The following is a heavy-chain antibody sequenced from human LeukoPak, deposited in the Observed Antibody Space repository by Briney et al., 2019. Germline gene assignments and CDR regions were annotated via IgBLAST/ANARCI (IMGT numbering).Heavy chain of an antibody. D-gene: IGHD2-21*02. CDR3: ARANGGDSGDALDI. Sequence: SETLSLTCTVSGGSISSYYWSWIRQPPGKGLEWIGYIYYSGSTNYNPSLKSRVTISVDTSKNQFSLKLSSVTAADTAVYYCARANGGDSGDALDIWGQGTMVTVSS. V-gene: IGHV4-59*01. CDR2: IYYSGST. J-gene: IGHJ3*02. CDR1: GGSISSYY.